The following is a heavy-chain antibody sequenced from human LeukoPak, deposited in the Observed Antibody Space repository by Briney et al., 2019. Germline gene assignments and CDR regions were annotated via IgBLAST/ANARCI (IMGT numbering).Heavy chain of an antibody. CDR1: GFSFSDYY. J-gene: IGHJ3*01. D-gene: IGHD3-10*01. CDR3: ARYSGRFLGDAFDV. CDR2: ISTSGSTM. Sequence: GGSLRVSCAASGFSFSDYYMSWIRQAPGKGLEWVAYISTSGSTMYYGDSVEGRFTVSRDNAKNSLYLQMNSLRAEDTAVYYCARYSGRFLGDAFDVWGQGTVVTVSS. V-gene: IGHV3-11*01.